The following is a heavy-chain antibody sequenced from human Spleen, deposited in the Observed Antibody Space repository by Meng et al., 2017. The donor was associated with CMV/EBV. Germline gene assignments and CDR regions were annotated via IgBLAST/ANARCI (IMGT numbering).Heavy chain of an antibody. V-gene: IGHV3-30*02. CDR1: GFTFSTYG. CDR3: AAEPKGSGSYYKPLEY. J-gene: IGHJ4*02. CDR2: IRYDGSNT. Sequence: GESLKISCAASGFTFSTYGMHWVRQAPGKGLEWVAFIRYDGSNTYYADSVRGRFTISRDNSKNTLYLQMNSLTSEDTAVYYCAAEPKGSGSYYKPLEYWGQGTLVTVSS. D-gene: IGHD3-10*01.